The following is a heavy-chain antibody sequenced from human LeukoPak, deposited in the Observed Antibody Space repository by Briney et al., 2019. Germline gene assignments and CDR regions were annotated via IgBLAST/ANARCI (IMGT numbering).Heavy chain of an antibody. Sequence: ETLSLTCAVYGGSFSGYYWSGIRQPPGKGLEWIGEINHSGSTNYNPSLKSRVTISVDKSKNQFSLKLSSVTAADTAVYYCAGRYYYDRDPRAIDYWGQGTLVTVSS. CDR3: AGRYYYDRDPRAIDY. V-gene: IGHV4-34*01. D-gene: IGHD3-22*01. J-gene: IGHJ4*02. CDR2: INHSGST. CDR1: GGSFSGYY.